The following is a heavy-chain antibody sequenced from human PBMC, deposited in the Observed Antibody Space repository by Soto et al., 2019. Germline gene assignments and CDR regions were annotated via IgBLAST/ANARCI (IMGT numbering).Heavy chain of an antibody. CDR3: GKVAGGGYYTVDR. CDR1: GLTLSTSS. CDR2: IRRHTSVT. D-gene: IGHD3-22*01. Sequence: EVQLVESGGMLVQPGGSLRLSCAASGLTLSTSSMNWVRQAPGKGLEWISYIRRHTSVTAYADSVKGRFTISRDSAKTSLYLQMDSLRVEDTAVYYCGKVAGGGYYTVDRWGQGTMVTVSS. J-gene: IGHJ5*02. V-gene: IGHV3-48*01.